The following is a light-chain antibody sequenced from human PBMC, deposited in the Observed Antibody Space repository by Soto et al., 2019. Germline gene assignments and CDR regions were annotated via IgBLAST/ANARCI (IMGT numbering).Light chain of an antibody. V-gene: IGKV1-5*03. CDR1: QSISSW. CDR2: KAS. J-gene: IGKJ4*01. CDR3: QQYDSCPLT. Sequence: DIQMTQSPSTLSASVGDRVTITCRASQSISSWLAWYQQKPGKAPKFLIQKASTLESGVPSRFSGSGSGTEFNLTTASLQPDDFATDFCQQYDSCPLTFGEVNKVELK.